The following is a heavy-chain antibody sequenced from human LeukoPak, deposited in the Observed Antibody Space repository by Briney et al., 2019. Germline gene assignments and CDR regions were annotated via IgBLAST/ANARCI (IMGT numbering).Heavy chain of an antibody. V-gene: IGHV1-46*01. CDR1: GYSVSDYY. D-gene: IGHD1-26*01. CDR3: ACSSGSLSDAFDI. Sequence: APVKVSCKTSGYSVSDYYMHWVRQAPGQGLEWMGIINPSGGSTSYAQKFQGRVTMTRDMSTSTVYMELSSLRSEDTAVYYCACSSGSLSDAFDIWGQGTMVTVSS. CDR2: INPSGGST. J-gene: IGHJ3*02.